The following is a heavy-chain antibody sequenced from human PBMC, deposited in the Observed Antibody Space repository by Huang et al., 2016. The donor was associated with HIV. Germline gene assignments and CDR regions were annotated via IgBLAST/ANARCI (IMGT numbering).Heavy chain of an antibody. CDR1: GGSLRDHY. J-gene: IGHJ4*02. D-gene: IGHD2-21*02. CDR3: ARPRMTATSSDSTWSFFDS. V-gene: IGHV4-34*02. Sequence: QVQLQQWGAGLLKPSGALSLKCAVYGGSLRDHYWTWIRLSPGKRLEWIGELNHRGLSTYNPYIRSRVTMSVDMSKNQFSLNLTSLTAADTAVYYCARPRMTATSSDSTWSFFDSWGQGTLVIVSS. CDR2: LNHRGLS.